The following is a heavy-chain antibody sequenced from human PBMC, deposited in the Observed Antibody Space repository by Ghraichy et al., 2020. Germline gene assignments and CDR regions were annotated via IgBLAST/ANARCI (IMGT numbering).Heavy chain of an antibody. Sequence: GGSLRLSCAASGLTFSTYVMNWVRQAPGKGLEWVSAISGSGDSTYYGDTVKGRFTISRDNSKNTLYLQMNSLRAEDTAVYYCSKDRIGVPSAEWGQGTLVTVSS. J-gene: IGHJ4*02. D-gene: IGHD2-2*01. V-gene: IGHV3-23*01. CDR3: SKDRIGVPSAE. CDR1: GLTFSTYV. CDR2: ISGSGDST.